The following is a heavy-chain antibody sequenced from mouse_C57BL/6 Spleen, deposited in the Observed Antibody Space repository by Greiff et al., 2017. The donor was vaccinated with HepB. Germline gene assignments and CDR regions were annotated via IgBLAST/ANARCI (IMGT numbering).Heavy chain of an antibody. CDR3: TRSYYGSSYGWFAY. D-gene: IGHD1-1*01. V-gene: IGHV14-4*01. Sequence: VQLKESGAELVRPGASVKLSCTASGFNIKDDYMHWVKQRPEQGLEWIGWIDPENGDTEYASKFQGKATITADTSSNTAYLQLSSLTSEDTAVYYCTRSYYGSSYGWFAYWGQGTLVTVSA. J-gene: IGHJ3*01. CDR2: IDPENGDT. CDR1: GFNIKDDY.